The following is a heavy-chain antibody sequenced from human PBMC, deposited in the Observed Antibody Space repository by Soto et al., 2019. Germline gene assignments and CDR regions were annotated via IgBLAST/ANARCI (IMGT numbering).Heavy chain of an antibody. V-gene: IGHV4-4*02. CDR3: ARDRDSSDTGGMDV. CDR1: GGPISSSKW. CDR2: IYHGGSS. Sequence: QVQLQESGPGLVKPSWTLSLTCAVSGGPISSSKWWSWVRQPPGKGLEWIGQIYHGGSSDYNPSLKSRVTISIDKSKNQFSLKLSSVTAADTAVYYCARDRDSSDTGGMDVWGQGNTVTVSS. J-gene: IGHJ6*02. D-gene: IGHD3-22*01.